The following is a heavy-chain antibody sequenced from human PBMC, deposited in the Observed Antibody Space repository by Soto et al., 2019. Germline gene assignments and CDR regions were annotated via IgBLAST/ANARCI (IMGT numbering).Heavy chain of an antibody. D-gene: IGHD2-2*01. J-gene: IGHJ4*02. CDR3: ARIGYCSSTSRYVRYGQIFDY. V-gene: IGHV3-23*01. Sequence: EVQLLESGGGLVQPGGSLRLSCAASGFTFSSYAMSWVLQAPGKGLEWVSAISGSGGSTYYADSVKGRFTRSSDNSKNPLYLQMNSLRAEDTAVYYCARIGYCSSTSRYVRYGQIFDYWGQGTLVTVSS. CDR1: GFTFSSYA. CDR2: ISGSGGST.